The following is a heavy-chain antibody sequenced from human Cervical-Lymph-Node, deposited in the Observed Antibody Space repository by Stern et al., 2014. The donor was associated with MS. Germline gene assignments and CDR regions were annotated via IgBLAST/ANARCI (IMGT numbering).Heavy chain of an antibody. CDR3: AGQGY. V-gene: IGHV3-30*01. CDR2: ISYDGSNK. CDR1: GFTFSSYA. Sequence: QLVQSGGGVVQPGRSLRLSCAASGFTFSSYAMHWVRQAPGKGLEWVAVISYDGSNKYYADSVKGRFTISRDNSKNTLYLQMNSLRAEDTAVYYCAGQGYWGQGTLVTVSS. J-gene: IGHJ4*02.